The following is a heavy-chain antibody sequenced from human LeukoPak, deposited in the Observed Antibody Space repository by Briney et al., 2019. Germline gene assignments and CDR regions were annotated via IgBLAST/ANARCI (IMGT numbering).Heavy chain of an antibody. D-gene: IGHD3-10*01. CDR1: GHDFPDYW. CDR2: TFPRDSNT. J-gene: IGHJ4*02. V-gene: IGHV5-51*01. Sequence: GESLKISCRASGHDFPDYWIGWVRQMPGKGLEWMGITFPRDSNTVYGPSFQGQVTISVDTSISTAYLQWSRLKASDTAIYYCAKHSRTGSSFDPFEYWGQGTLVTVSS. CDR3: AKHSRTGSSFDPFEY.